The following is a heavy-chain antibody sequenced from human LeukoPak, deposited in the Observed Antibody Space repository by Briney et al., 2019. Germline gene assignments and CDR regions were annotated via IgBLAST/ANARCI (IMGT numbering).Heavy chain of an antibody. D-gene: IGHD3-9*01. Sequence: PGGSLRLSCAASGFTFSNAWMSWVRQAPGKGLEWVGRIKSKTDGGTTDYAAPVKGRFTISRDDSKNTLYLQMNSLKTEDTAVYYCTTDDVLRYFDWLLPADYWGQGTLVTVSS. J-gene: IGHJ4*02. CDR1: GFTFSNAW. V-gene: IGHV3-15*01. CDR2: IKSKTDGGTT. CDR3: TTDDVLRYFDWLLPADY.